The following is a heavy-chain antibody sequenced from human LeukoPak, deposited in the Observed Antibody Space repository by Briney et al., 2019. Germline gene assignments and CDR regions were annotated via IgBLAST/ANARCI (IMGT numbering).Heavy chain of an antibody. V-gene: IGHV1-69*05. Sequence: ASVKVSCKASGGTFSSYAISWVRQAPGQGLEWMGGIIPIFGTANYAQKFQGRVTITTDESTSTAYMELSSLRSEDTAVYYCAREATGSYYVSASEYFQYWGQGTLVTVSS. J-gene: IGHJ1*01. D-gene: IGHD1-26*01. CDR1: GGTFSSYA. CDR2: IIPIFGTA. CDR3: AREATGSYYVSASEYFQY.